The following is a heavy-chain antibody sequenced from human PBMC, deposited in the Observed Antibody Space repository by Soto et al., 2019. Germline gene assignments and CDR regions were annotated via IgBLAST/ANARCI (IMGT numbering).Heavy chain of an antibody. V-gene: IGHV4-34*01. CDR2: INHSGST. CDR1: GGSFRGYY. J-gene: IGHJ5*02. Sequence: QVQLQQWGAGLLKPSETLSLTCAVYGGSFRGYYWSWIRLPPGKGLEWIGEINHSGSTNYNPSLKSRVTIPVDTSKNQFSLELSSVTAADTAGYYCARGDRYYDILTGYSNWFYPWGQGTLVTVSS. D-gene: IGHD3-9*01. CDR3: ARGDRYYDILTGYSNWFYP.